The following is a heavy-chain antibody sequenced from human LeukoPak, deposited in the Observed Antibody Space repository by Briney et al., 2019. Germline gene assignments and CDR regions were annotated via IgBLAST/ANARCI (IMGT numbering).Heavy chain of an antibody. J-gene: IGHJ4*02. CDR1: GFTFSSYR. CDR2: ISTSSNFI. V-gene: IGHV3-21*04. Sequence: PGGSLRLSCAVSGFTFSSYRMNWVRQAPGKGLEWVASISTSSNFIYYADSVKGRFTISRDNSKNTLYLQMNSLRAEDTAVYYCAKPQGITMAPFDYWGQGTLVTVSS. CDR3: AKPQGITMAPFDY. D-gene: IGHD3-10*01.